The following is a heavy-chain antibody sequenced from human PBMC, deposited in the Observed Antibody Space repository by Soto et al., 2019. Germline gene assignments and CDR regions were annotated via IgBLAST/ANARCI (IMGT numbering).Heavy chain of an antibody. J-gene: IGHJ4*02. Sequence: DVQLLESGGGLVQPGGSLRLYCAASGFIFSKYAMIWVRQAPGKGQEWVSGITGSGGTIEYAASVKGRFTISRDNSKNTVYLQMNSLRAEDTAMYYCAKDAVYGDGLWLVADWGQGTLVTVS. CDR2: ITGSGGTI. CDR3: AKDAVYGDGLWLVAD. V-gene: IGHV3-23*01. CDR1: GFIFSKYA. D-gene: IGHD2-21*02.